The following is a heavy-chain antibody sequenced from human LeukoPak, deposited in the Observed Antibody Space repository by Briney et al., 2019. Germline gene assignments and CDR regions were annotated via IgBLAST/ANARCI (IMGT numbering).Heavy chain of an antibody. CDR3: ARLLEGVGAFDI. V-gene: IGHV4-38-2*01. Sequence: SETLSLTCAVSGYSISSGYYWGWIRQPPGKGLEWIGSIYHSGSTYYNPSLKSRVTISVDTSKNQFSLKLSSVTAADTVVYYCARLLEGVGAFDIWGQGTMVTVSS. CDR2: IYHSGST. J-gene: IGHJ3*02. CDR1: GYSISSGYY. D-gene: IGHD3-10*01.